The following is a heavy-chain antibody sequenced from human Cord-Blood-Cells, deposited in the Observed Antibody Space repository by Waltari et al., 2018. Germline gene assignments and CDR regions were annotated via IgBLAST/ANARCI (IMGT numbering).Heavy chain of an antibody. J-gene: IGHJ4*02. D-gene: IGHD6-13*01. V-gene: IGHV3-30*18. Sequence: QVQLVESGGGVVQPGRSLRLSCAASGFTFSSYGMHWVRQAQGKGLEWVAGKSYEGSNKYYADSVKGRFTISRDNSKNPLYLQMNSLRAEDTAVYYCAKEPTGYSSSWSFDYWGQGTLVTVSS. CDR3: AKEPTGYSSSWSFDY. CDR2: KSYEGSNK. CDR1: GFTFSSYG.